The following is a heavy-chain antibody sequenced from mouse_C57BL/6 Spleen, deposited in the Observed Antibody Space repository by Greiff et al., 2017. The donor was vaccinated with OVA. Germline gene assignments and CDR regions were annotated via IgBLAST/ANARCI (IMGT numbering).Heavy chain of an antibody. CDR1: GYTFTSYW. D-gene: IGHD3-2*02. J-gene: IGHJ2*01. Sequence: QVQLQQPGAELVKPGASVKMSCKASGYTFTSYWITWVKQRPGQGLEWIGDIYPGSGSTNYNEKFKSKATLPVDPSSSTAYMQLSSLTSEDSAVYYCAKGVGSSGLYYFDYWGQGTTLTVSS. CDR2: IYPGSGST. CDR3: AKGVGSSGLYYFDY. V-gene: IGHV1-55*01.